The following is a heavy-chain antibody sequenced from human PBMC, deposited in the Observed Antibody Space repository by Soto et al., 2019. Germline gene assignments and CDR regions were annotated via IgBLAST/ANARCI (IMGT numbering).Heavy chain of an antibody. CDR3: ARDNGGYAIFDS. J-gene: IGHJ4*02. V-gene: IGHV4-31*03. CDR2: IYYSGST. D-gene: IGHD5-12*01. CDR1: GGSISSGGYY. Sequence: SQTLSLTCTVSGGSISSGGYYWSWIRQHPGKGLEWIGYIYYSGSTYYNPSLKSRVTISVDTSKNQFSLKLGSVTAADTAVYYCARDNGGYAIFDSWGQGTLVTVSS.